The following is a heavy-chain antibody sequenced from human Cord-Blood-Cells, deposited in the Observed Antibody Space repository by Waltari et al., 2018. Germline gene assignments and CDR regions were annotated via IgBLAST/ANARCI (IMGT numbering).Heavy chain of an antibody. CDR2: IIPIFGTA. D-gene: IGHD1-1*01. J-gene: IGHJ5*02. Sequence: QVQLVQSGAEVKKPGSSVKVSCQASGGPFSSYAFRGVRQAPGQGLEGMGGIIPIFGTANYAQKFQGRVTITADESTSTAYMELSSLRSEDTAVYYCARSWNDNWFDPWGQGTLVTVSS. V-gene: IGHV1-69*01. CDR1: GGPFSSYA. CDR3: ARSWNDNWFDP.